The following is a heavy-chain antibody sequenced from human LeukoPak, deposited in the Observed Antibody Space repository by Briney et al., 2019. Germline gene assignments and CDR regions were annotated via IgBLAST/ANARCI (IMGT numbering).Heavy chain of an antibody. D-gene: IGHD2-15*01. CDR3: ARRERSQEYCSGGSCYSPHFDY. J-gene: IGHJ4*02. Sequence: GGSLRLSCAASGFTFSSYSMNWVRQAPGKGLEWVSYISSSSSTIYYADSVKGRFTISRDNAKNSLYLQMNSLRAEDTAVYYCARRERSQEYCSGGSCYSPHFDYWGQGTLVTVSS. V-gene: IGHV3-48*04. CDR1: GFTFSSYS. CDR2: ISSSSSTI.